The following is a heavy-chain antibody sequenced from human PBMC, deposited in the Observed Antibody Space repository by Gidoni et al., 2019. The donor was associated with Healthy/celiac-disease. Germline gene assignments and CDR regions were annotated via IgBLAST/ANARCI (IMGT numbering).Heavy chain of an antibody. CDR1: GFTFSSYA. CDR3: AKHTTVLGWFDP. Sequence: EVQLLESGGGLVQPGGALRLSCAASGFTFSSYAMSWVRQAPGKGLEGVSAISGSGGSTYYADSVKGRFTISRDNSKNTLYLQMNSLRAEDTAVYYCAKHTTVLGWFDPWGQGTLVTVSS. V-gene: IGHV3-23*01. J-gene: IGHJ5*02. D-gene: IGHD4-17*01. CDR2: ISGSGGST.